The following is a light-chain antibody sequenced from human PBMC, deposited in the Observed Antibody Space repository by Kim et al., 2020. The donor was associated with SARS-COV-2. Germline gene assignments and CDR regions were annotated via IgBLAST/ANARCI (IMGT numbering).Light chain of an antibody. CDR2: DVN. J-gene: IGLJ2*01. CDR1: SSDY. CDR3: SSYTTRSPYVI. V-gene: IGLV2-14*03. Sequence: QYALTQPASVSGSPGQSITITCTGTSSDYVSWYQQHPGKAPKLMIYDVNKRPSGVSSRFSGSKSDNSASLTISGLQADDEAHYYCSSYTTRSPYVIFGGGTKVTFL.